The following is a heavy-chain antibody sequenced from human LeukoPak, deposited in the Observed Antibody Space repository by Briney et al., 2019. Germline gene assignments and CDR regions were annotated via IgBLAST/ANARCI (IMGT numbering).Heavy chain of an antibody. D-gene: IGHD5-18*01. CDR1: GYSISSGYY. Sequence: SETLSLTCTVSGYSISSGYYWGWIRQPPGKGLEWIGEINHSGSTNYNPSLKSRVTISVDTSKNQFSLKLSSVTAADTAVYYCARTAMVTYYYYYYMDVWGKGTTVTISS. V-gene: IGHV4-38-2*02. CDR3: ARTAMVTYYYYYYMDV. J-gene: IGHJ6*03. CDR2: INHSGST.